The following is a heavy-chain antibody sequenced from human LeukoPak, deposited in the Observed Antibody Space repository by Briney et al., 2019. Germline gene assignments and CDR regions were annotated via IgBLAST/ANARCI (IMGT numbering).Heavy chain of an antibody. CDR3: ARTNSGSYSAYYYYYMDV. CDR1: GFTFDDYG. Sequence: GGSLRLSCAASGFTFDDYGMSWVRQAPGKGLEWVSGINWNGGSTGYADSVKGRFTISRDNAKNSLYLQMNSLRAEDTALYYCARTNSGSYSAYYYYYMDVWGKGTTVTVSS. V-gene: IGHV3-20*04. CDR2: INWNGGST. D-gene: IGHD1-26*01. J-gene: IGHJ6*03.